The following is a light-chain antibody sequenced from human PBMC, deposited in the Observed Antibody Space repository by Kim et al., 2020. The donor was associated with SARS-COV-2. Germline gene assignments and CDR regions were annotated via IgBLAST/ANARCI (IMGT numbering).Light chain of an antibody. CDR2: EAI. CDR1: PGSIARKL. V-gene: IGLV6-57*02. J-gene: IGLJ3*02. Sequence: TISWTASPGSIARKLVRWYQHRPGSAPTTVISEAIQSPSGVPARFSGSIDSSSNSASLTISGLKTEDEADYYCQSYDSSNPWVFGGGTQLTVL. CDR3: QSYDSSNPWV.